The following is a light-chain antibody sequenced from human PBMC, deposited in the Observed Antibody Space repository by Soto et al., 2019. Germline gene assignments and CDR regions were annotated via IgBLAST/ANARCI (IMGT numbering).Light chain of an antibody. J-gene: IGKJ3*01. CDR2: AAS. Sequence: DIVLTQSPGTLSLSPGERATLSCRASQSINSRYLAWYQQKPGQAPRLLIYAASSRATGIPDRFSGSGSGTDFTLTICRLEPEDFAVYYCQQCGSSPGFTFGPGTKVDIK. CDR3: QQCGSSPGFT. V-gene: IGKV3-20*01. CDR1: QSINSRY.